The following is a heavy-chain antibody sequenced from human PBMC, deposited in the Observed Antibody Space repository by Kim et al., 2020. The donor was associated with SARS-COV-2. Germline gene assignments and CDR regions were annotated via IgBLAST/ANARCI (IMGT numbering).Heavy chain of an antibody. Sequence: SETLSLTCNASGVSISGDYWSWIRQTPEKGLQWIASISYAGTTSYNPSLKSRVTISVDTSKNQVSLKLSSVTAADTAMYYCARHLSGSGAFYNVGYWGQGSLVTVSS. CDR1: GVSISGDY. V-gene: IGHV4-59*08. J-gene: IGHJ4*02. CDR3: ARHLSGSGAFYNVGY. D-gene: IGHD3-10*01. CDR2: ISYAGTT.